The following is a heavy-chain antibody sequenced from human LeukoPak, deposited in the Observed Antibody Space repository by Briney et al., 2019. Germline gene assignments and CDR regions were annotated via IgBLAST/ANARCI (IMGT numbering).Heavy chain of an antibody. CDR1: GYTFTGYD. J-gene: IGHJ6*02. V-gene: IGHV1-8*01. D-gene: IGHD6-19*01. CDR3: ARGRSGWYYYYYGMDV. Sequence: ASVKVSCKASGYTFTGYDINWVRQATGQGLEWMGWMNPNSGNTGYAQKFQGRVTMTRNTSISTAYMELSSLRSEDTAVYYCARGRSGWYYYYYGMDVWGQGTTVTVSS. CDR2: MNPNSGNT.